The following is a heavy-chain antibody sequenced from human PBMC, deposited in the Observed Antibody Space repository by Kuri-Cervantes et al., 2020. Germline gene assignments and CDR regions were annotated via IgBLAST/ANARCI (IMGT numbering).Heavy chain of an antibody. D-gene: IGHD5-12*01. J-gene: IGHJ6*03. V-gene: IGHV4-38-2*01. CDR1: GYSISSGYY. Sequence: SETLSLTCAVSGYSISSGYYWGWIRQPPGKGLEWIGSIYHSGSTYYNPSLKSRVTISVDTSKNQFSLKLSSVTAADTAVYYCARHIVATIFGPRGSPKISGMDVWGKGTTVTVSS. CDR2: IYHSGST. CDR3: ARHIVATIFGPRGSPKISGMDV.